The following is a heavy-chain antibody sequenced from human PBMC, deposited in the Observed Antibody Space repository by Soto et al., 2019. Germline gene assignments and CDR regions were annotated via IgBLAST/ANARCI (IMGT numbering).Heavy chain of an antibody. Sequence: ASVKVSCKASGGTFSSYAISWVRQAPGQGLEWMGGIIPIFGTANYAQKFQGRVTITADESTSTAYMELSSLRSEDTAVYYCARDCTNGVCYHDTNWFDPWGQGTLVTVSS. D-gene: IGHD2-8*01. CDR3: ARDCTNGVCYHDTNWFDP. V-gene: IGHV1-69*13. J-gene: IGHJ5*02. CDR1: GGTFSSYA. CDR2: IIPIFGTA.